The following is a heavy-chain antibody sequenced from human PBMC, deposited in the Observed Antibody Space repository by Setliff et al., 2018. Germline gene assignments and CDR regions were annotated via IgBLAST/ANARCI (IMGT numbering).Heavy chain of an antibody. CDR3: ARDLLGGFDC. Sequence: SETLSLTCTVSGDSIDTDIWWSWVRQSPGKGLEWIGEIYLGGSPTYNPSLKSRVTISIYKSKNQLSLDLTSVTAADTAVYYCARDLLGGFDCWGQGTLVTVSS. J-gene: IGHJ4*02. D-gene: IGHD3-16*01. V-gene: IGHV4-4*02. CDR2: IYLGGSP. CDR1: GDSIDTDIW.